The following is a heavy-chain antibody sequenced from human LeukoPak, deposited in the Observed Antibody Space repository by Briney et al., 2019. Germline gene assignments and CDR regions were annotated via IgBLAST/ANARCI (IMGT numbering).Heavy chain of an antibody. CDR2: INPNSGDT. J-gene: IGHJ4*02. Sequence: ASVKVSCKASGYTFTGYYMHWVRQAPGQGLEWMGWINPNSGDTNYAQKFQGRVAMTRDTSISAAYMELNRLTSDDAAVYYCARLVVRDWGSPGFFDFWGQGTLVTVSS. CDR3: ARLVVRDWGSPGFFDF. V-gene: IGHV1-2*02. D-gene: IGHD2-15*01. CDR1: GYTFTGYY.